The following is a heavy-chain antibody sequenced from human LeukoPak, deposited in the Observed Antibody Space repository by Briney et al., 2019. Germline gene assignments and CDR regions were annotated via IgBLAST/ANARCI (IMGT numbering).Heavy chain of an antibody. D-gene: IGHD5-12*01. V-gene: IGHV1-2*04. J-gene: IGHJ6*04. Sequence: GASVKVSCKASGYTFTGYYMHWVRQAPGQGLEWMGWINPNSGGTNYAQKFQGWVTMTRDTSISTAYMELSRLRAEDTAVYYCAREGSRRGYSGYEGHYYGMDVWGKGTTVTVSS. CDR2: INPNSGGT. CDR3: AREGSRRGYSGYEGHYYGMDV. CDR1: GYTFTGYY.